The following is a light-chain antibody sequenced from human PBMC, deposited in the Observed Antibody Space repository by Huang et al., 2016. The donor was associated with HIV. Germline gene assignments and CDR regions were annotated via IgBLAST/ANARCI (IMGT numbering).Light chain of an antibody. V-gene: IGKV3-11*01. J-gene: IGKJ5*01. Sequence: EIVLTQSPATLSLSPGERATLSCRASQSIRTYLAWFQWKPGQAPKLPIYDASNRPTGVPDRFSGSGSGTDFALTISSLEPEDFAVYYCQQRDSWPITFGQGTRLDIK. CDR1: QSIRTY. CDR2: DAS. CDR3: QQRDSWPIT.